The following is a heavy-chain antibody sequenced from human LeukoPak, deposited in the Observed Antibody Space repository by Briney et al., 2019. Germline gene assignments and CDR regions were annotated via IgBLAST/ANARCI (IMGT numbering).Heavy chain of an antibody. CDR2: LWLDATKK. J-gene: IGHJ4*02. Sequence: GGSLRLSCAAHGFTFRYYVMPWVRQAPGKGLEWLAALWLDATKKSYAASLKDRVTISRDNPNNPLDLQMYSLRADDTAVYYCARDQLYSPPQGPEVGYGGQGTLVTVSS. CDR1: GFTFRYYV. D-gene: IGHD5-12*01. V-gene: IGHV3-33*01. CDR3: ARDQLYSPPQGPEVGY.